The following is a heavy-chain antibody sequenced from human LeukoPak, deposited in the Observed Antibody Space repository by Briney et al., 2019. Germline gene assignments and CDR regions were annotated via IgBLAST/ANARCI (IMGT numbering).Heavy chain of an antibody. V-gene: IGHV3-66*01. CDR3: AREDYYGSGSWD. CDR2: IYSGGST. CDR1: GFTVTSNY. Sequence: GGSLRLSCAASGFTVTSNYMSWVRQAPGKGLEWVSVIYSGGSTFYADSVKGRFTISRDNSKNTVYLQMNSLRAEDMAVYYCAREDYYGSGSWDWGQGTMVTVSS. J-gene: IGHJ3*01. D-gene: IGHD3-10*01.